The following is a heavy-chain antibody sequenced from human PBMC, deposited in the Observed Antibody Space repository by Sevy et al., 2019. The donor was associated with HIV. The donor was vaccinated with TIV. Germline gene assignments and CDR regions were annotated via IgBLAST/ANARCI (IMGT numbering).Heavy chain of an antibody. Sequence: GGSLRLSCAATGFTFSNYAMHWVRQAPGKGMEWVAIIWSDGAYQYHGDSVKGRFTISRDNSKNTLYVQMNSLRAEDTAVYYCAKDFWSGYYTSTLTFDYWGQGTLVTVSS. CDR2: IWSDGAYQ. V-gene: IGHV3-30*02. CDR1: GFTFSNYA. J-gene: IGHJ4*02. CDR3: AKDFWSGYYTSTLTFDY. D-gene: IGHD3-3*01.